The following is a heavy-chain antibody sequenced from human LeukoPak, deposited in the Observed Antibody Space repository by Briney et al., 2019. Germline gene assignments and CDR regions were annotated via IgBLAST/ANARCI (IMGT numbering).Heavy chain of an antibody. Sequence: SGGSLRLSCTASGFIFSNFEMNWVRQAPGKGLQWVAYIKSGATSEYYADSVKGRFTISRDNAKNSLYLQMNSLGVQDTAIYYCARVICTGSSCFQNDYWGQGTLVTVSS. J-gene: IGHJ4*02. D-gene: IGHD2-8*02. CDR3: ARVICTGSSCFQNDY. CDR2: IKSGATSE. V-gene: IGHV3-48*03. CDR1: GFIFSNFE.